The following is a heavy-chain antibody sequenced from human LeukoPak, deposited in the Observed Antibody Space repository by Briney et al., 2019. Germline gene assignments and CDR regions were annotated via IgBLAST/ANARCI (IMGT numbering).Heavy chain of an antibody. CDR3: AGEVRGVNRFDY. CDR2: IYYSGST. CDR1: GGSISSYY. V-gene: IGHV4-59*01. Sequence: SETLSLTCTVSGGSISSYYWSWIRQPPGKGLEWIGYIYYSGSTNYNPSLKSRVTISVDTSKNQFSLKLSSVTAADTAVYYCAGEVRGVNRFDYWGQGTLVTVSS. J-gene: IGHJ4*02. D-gene: IGHD3-10*01.